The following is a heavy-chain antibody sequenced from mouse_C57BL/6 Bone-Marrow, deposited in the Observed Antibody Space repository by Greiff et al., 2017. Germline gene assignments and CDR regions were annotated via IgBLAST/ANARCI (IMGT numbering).Heavy chain of an antibody. V-gene: IGHV1-50*01. Sequence: QVQLQQSGAELVKPGASVKLSCKASGYTFTSYWMQWVNQRPGQGLEWIGEIDPSDSYTNYNQKFKGKATLTVDTSSSTAYMQLSSLTSEDSAVYYCARDDYDDYFDYWGQGTTLTVSS. J-gene: IGHJ2*01. CDR3: ARDDYDDYFDY. D-gene: IGHD2-4*01. CDR2: IDPSDSYT. CDR1: GYTFTSYW.